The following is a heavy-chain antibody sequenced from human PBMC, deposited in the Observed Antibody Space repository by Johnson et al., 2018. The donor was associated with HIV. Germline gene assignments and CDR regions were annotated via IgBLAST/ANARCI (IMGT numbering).Heavy chain of an antibody. CDR2: ISSKGGST. V-gene: IGHV3-64*01. CDR1: GFTVSNTF. J-gene: IGHJ3*02. Sequence: VQLVESGGTLVQPGGSLRLSCAASGFTVSNTFMDWVRQAPGKGLESVSGISSKGGSTYYANSVKGRFTISRDNSKNTLYLQMNSLEAEDTAVYYCVSSGCQRCAFDIWGQGTMVTVSS. CDR3: VSSGCQRCAFDI. D-gene: IGHD6-19*01.